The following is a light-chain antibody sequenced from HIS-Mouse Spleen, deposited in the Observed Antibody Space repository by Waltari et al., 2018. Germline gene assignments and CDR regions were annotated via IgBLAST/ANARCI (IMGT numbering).Light chain of an antibody. CDR3: QQYYSYPFT. Sequence: ALWTNQPPFSSSASTGEGVTTTCRASQGISSYLAWYQQKPGKAPKLLIYAASTLQSGVPSRFSGSGSGTEFTLTISCLQSEDFATYYCQQYYSYPFTFGPGTKVDIK. CDR2: AAS. J-gene: IGKJ3*01. CDR1: QGISSY. V-gene: IGKV1-8*01.